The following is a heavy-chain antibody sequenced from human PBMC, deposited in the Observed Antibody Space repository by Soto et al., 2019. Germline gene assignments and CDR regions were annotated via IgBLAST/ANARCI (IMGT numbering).Heavy chain of an antibody. D-gene: IGHD4-17*01. Sequence: GGXXRLSXXASGFTFSRDGMSWVRQAPGKGLEWVSLITDNGGSTYYADSVKGRFTISRDNTKNTLFLQMNSLRAEDTAVYYCAKERATTTAFDYWGQGALVTVSS. J-gene: IGHJ4*02. CDR1: GFTFSRDG. V-gene: IGHV3-23*01. CDR2: ITDNGGST. CDR3: AKERATTTAFDY.